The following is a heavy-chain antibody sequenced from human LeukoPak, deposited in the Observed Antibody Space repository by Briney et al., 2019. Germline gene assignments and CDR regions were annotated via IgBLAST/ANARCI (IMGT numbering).Heavy chain of an antibody. D-gene: IGHD1-20*01. CDR2: ITSVSSYK. Sequence: PGGSLRLSCKASGLTFSNYAMNWVRQAPGKGLEWVSSITSVSSYKYYADSVKGRFTISRDNARNTLYLQMNSLRAEDTAIYYCARRYNWKAFDLWGRGTLVTVSS. CDR3: ARRYNWKAFDL. CDR1: GLTFSNYA. V-gene: IGHV3-21*04. J-gene: IGHJ2*01.